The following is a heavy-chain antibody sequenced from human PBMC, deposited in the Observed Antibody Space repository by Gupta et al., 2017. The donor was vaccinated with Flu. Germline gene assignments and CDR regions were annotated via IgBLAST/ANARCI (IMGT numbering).Heavy chain of an antibody. D-gene: IGHD5-12*01. CDR1: GFTFSSYG. CDR2: IWYDGSNK. Sequence: QVQLVESGGGVVQPGRSLGLSCAASGFTFSSYGMHWVRQAPGKGLEWVAVIWYDGSNKYYADSVKGRFTISRDNSKNTLYLQMNSLRAEDTAVYYCARERSAATTYYFDYWGQGTLVTVSS. CDR3: ARERSAATTYYFDY. J-gene: IGHJ4*02. V-gene: IGHV3-33*01.